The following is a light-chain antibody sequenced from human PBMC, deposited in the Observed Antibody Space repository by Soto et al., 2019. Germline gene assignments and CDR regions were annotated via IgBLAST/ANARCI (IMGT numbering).Light chain of an antibody. CDR2: GAS. Sequence: EIVMTQSPATLSVSPGERATLSCRASQSVSSNLAWYQQKPGQAPRLLIYGASTRATGIPARFSGSRSGTEFTLTISSLQSEDFAVFYCQQYRNWPWTFGQGTKVEIK. V-gene: IGKV3-15*01. J-gene: IGKJ1*01. CDR3: QQYRNWPWT. CDR1: QSVSSN.